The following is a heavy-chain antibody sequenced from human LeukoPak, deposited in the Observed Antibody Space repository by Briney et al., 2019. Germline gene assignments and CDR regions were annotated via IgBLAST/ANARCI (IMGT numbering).Heavy chain of an antibody. CDR3: AREQSMVRGVRYLDY. Sequence: SVKVSCKASGGTSSSYAISWVRQAPGQGLEWMGRIIPIFGTANYAQKFQGRVTITTDESTSTAYMELSSLRSEDTAVYYCAREQSMVRGVRYLDYWGQGTLVTVSS. CDR2: IIPIFGTA. CDR1: GGTSSSYA. D-gene: IGHD3-10*01. V-gene: IGHV1-69*05. J-gene: IGHJ4*02.